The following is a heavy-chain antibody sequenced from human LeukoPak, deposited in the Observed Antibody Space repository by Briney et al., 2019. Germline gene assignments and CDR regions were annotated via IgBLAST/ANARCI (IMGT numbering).Heavy chain of an antibody. V-gene: IGHV3-23*01. CDR2: ITGSGGST. Sequence: GGSLRLSCAASGFTFSSYAMSWVRQAPGKGLEWVSAITGSGGSTYYADSVKGRFTISRDNSKNTLYLQMNILRAEDTAVYYCASVNARGYSYATTPYDAFDIWGQGTMVTVSS. J-gene: IGHJ3*02. CDR1: GFTFSSYA. D-gene: IGHD5-18*01. CDR3: ASVNARGYSYATTPYDAFDI.